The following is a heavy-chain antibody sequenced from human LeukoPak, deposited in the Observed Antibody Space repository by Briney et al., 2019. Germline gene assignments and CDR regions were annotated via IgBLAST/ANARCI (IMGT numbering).Heavy chain of an antibody. Sequence: SVTLSLTCAVYGGSFSGYYWSWIRQPPGKGLEWIGEINHSGSTNYNPSLKSRVTISVDTSKSQFSLKLSSVTAADTAVYYCARERKKWMDVWGKGTTVTVSS. V-gene: IGHV4-34*01. CDR1: GGSFSGYY. J-gene: IGHJ6*04. CDR3: ARERKKWMDV. D-gene: IGHD2-8*01. CDR2: INHSGST.